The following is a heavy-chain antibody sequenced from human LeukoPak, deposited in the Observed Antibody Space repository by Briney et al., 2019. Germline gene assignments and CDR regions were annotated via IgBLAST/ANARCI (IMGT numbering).Heavy chain of an antibody. CDR1: GGSISSYY. D-gene: IGHD1-26*01. J-gene: IGHJ4*02. CDR3: ARVALSGSYFLLFDY. V-gene: IGHV4-59*01. Sequence: SETLSLTCTVSGGSISSYYRSWIRQPPGKGLEWIGYIYYSGSTNYNPSLKSRVTISVDTSKNQFSLKLSSVTAADTAVYYCARVALSGSYFLLFDYWGQGTLVTVSS. CDR2: IYYSGST.